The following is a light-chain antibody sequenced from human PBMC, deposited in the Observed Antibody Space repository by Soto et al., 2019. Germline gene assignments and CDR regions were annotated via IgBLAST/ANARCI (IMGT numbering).Light chain of an antibody. CDR3: QQSYSTPPT. CDR1: QSISSY. V-gene: IGKV1-39*01. J-gene: IGKJ1*01. Sequence: DIQMTQSPSSLSASVGDRVTITCRASQSISSYLNWYQQKPGKAPKLLIYAASSLQSGVPSRFRGRGSGTDFTLTISSLQPEDFATYYCQQSYSTPPTFGQGTKVEIK. CDR2: AAS.